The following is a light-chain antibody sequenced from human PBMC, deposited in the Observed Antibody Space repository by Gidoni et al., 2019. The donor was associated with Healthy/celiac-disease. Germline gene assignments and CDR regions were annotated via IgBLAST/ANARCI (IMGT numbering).Light chain of an antibody. CDR3: QQYGSSFT. CDR2: GAS. V-gene: IGKV3-20*01. J-gene: IGKJ3*01. CDR1: QSVSSSY. Sequence: DIVLTPSPGSLSLSPGERAPLSCRASQSVSSSYLAWYQQKPGQAPRLLIYGASSRATGIPDRFSGSGSGTDFTLTISRLEPEDFAVYYCQQYGSSFTFGPGTKVDIK.